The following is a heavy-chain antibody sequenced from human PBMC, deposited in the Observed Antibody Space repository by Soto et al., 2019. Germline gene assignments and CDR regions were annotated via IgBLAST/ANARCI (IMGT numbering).Heavy chain of an antibody. CDR3: ARDKAQQWLASGMDV. V-gene: IGHV1-46*01. CDR1: GYTFTSYY. J-gene: IGHJ6*02. D-gene: IGHD6-19*01. CDR2: INPSGGST. Sequence: ASVKVSCKASGYTFTSYYMHWGRQAPGQGLEWMGIINPSGGSTSYAQKFQGRVTMTRDTSTSTVYMELSSLRSEDTAVYYCARDKAQQWLASGMDVWGQGTTVTVSS.